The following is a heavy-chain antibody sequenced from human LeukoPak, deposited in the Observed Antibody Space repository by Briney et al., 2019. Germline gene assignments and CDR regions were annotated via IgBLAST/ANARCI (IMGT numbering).Heavy chain of an antibody. Sequence: SETLSLTCTVSGGSISSSSYYWGWIRQPPGKGLEWIGSIYYSGSTYYNPPLKSRVTISVDTSKNQFSLKLSSVTAADTAVYYCARHRAVEMATIVDYWGQGTLVTVSS. CDR3: ARHRAVEMATIVDY. D-gene: IGHD5-24*01. CDR2: IYYSGST. V-gene: IGHV4-39*01. J-gene: IGHJ4*02. CDR1: GGSISSSSYY.